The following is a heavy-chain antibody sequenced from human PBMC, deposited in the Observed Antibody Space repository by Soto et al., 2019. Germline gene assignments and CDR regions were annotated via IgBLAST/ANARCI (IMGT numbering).Heavy chain of an antibody. V-gene: IGHV3-64D*06. CDR1: GFTFSSYA. CDR2: ISTNGGST. D-gene: IGHD3-3*01. Sequence: PGGSLRLSCSASGFTFSSYAMHWVRQAPGKGLEYVSSISTNGGSTHYADSVKGRFTISRDNSKNTQYLQMSSLRADDTAVYYCARDSSPYYDFWSGFYTYFDYWGQGA. CDR3: ARDSSPYYDFWSGFYTYFDY. J-gene: IGHJ4*02.